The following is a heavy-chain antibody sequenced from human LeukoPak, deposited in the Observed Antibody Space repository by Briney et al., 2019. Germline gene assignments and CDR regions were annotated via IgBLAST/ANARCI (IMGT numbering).Heavy chain of an antibody. CDR2: ISAYNGYT. J-gene: IGHJ4*02. V-gene: IGHV1-18*01. CDR3: ARVGGNYEGLIDY. CDR1: GYTFTNFP. Sequence: ASVKVSCKASGYTFTNFPIGWVLQAPGQGLEWMGWISAYNGYTKYAPSLQGRVTMTTDTSTSTAYMQLRSLRSDDTAMYYCARVGGNYEGLIDYWGQGTLVTVSS. D-gene: IGHD1-26*01.